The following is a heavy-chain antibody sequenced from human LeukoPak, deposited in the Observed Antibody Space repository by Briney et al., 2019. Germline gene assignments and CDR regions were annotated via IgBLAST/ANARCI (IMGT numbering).Heavy chain of an antibody. CDR3: ARSDRIAAAGSPPDY. J-gene: IGHJ4*02. Sequence: ASVKVSCKASGYTFTGYYMHWVRQAPGQGLEWMGWIDPNSGGTNYAQKFQGRVTMTRDTSISTAYMELSRLRSDDTAVYYCARSDRIAAAGSPPDYWGQGTLVTVSS. D-gene: IGHD6-13*01. CDR1: GYTFTGYY. CDR2: IDPNSGGT. V-gene: IGHV1-2*02.